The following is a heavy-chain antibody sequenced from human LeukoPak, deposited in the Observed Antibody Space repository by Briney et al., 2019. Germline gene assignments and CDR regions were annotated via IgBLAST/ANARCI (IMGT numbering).Heavy chain of an antibody. D-gene: IGHD5-24*01. CDR3: ARGPDGFFDY. J-gene: IGHJ4*02. V-gene: IGHV3-21*01. Sequence: PGGSLRLSCAPSGLTFSIYTMIWVRQAPGKGLEWVSSITSSSSYIYYADSLKGRFTIFRDNAKNSLDLQMNNQRAEDTAVYYCARGPDGFFDYWGQGTLVTVSS. CDR2: ITSSSSYI. CDR1: GLTFSIYT.